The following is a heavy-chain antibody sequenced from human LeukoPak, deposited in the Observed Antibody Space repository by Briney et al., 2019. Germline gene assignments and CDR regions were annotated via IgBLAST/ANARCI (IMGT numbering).Heavy chain of an antibody. D-gene: IGHD3-22*01. CDR2: ISASGP. J-gene: IGHJ4*02. V-gene: IGHV3-23*01. CDR1: GFTFSRLA. Sequence: PGGSLRLSCAASGFTFSRLAMTWVRQAPGKGLEWVLTISASGPYYADAVRGRFTISRDNSRNTLSLQMDSLRAEDTAVSYCAKDHESDGYPCLDHWGLGTLVTVSS. CDR3: AKDHESDGYPCLDH.